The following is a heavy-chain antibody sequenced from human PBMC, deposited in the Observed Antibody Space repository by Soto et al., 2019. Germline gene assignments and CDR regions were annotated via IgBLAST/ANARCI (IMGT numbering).Heavy chain of an antibody. Sequence: SVMVSCKASGGTFSSYAISWVRQAPGQGLEWMGGIIPIFGTGNYAQKFQGRVTITADESTSTAYMELSSLRSEDTAVYYCARARTSSCPVGCWFDPWGQGTLVTVSS. D-gene: IGHD2-15*01. CDR2: IIPIFGTG. CDR1: GGTFSSYA. J-gene: IGHJ5*02. CDR3: ARARTSSCPVGCWFDP. V-gene: IGHV1-69*13.